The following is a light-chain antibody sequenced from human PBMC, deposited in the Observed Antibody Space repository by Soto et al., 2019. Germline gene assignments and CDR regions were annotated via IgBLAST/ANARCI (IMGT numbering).Light chain of an antibody. CDR3: LQYHNLWA. CDR1: QHIFYN. V-gene: IGKV3-15*01. Sequence: RVMTQSPATLSVSPGESATLSCRAGQHIFYNVAWYQHRPGHAPRLLIYRASTRAPGVPASFSGSGSGTGFTLTISSLQPEDFAVYSCLQYHNLWAFGQGTTLEI. CDR2: RAS. J-gene: IGKJ2*01.